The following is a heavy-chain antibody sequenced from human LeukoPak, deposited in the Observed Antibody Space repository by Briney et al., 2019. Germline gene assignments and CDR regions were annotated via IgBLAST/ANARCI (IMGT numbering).Heavy chain of an antibody. Sequence: PSETLSLTCTVSGGFINTYYWSWIRQPAGEGLEWIGRIHMSGSTNHNPSLKSRVTISVDTSKNQFSLKLSSVTAADTAVYYCASTYDFWSGYYGRSFDYWGQGTLVTVSS. J-gene: IGHJ4*02. CDR2: IHMSGST. V-gene: IGHV4-4*07. CDR3: ASTYDFWSGYYGRSFDY. D-gene: IGHD3-3*01. CDR1: GGFINTYY.